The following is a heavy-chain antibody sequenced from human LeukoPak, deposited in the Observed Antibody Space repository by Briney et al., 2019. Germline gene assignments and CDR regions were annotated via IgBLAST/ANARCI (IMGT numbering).Heavy chain of an antibody. CDR1: GFTFSSYG. V-gene: IGHV3-33*01. CDR2: IWYDGSNK. D-gene: IGHD1-26*01. Sequence: GGSLRLSCAASGFTFSSYGMHWVRQAPGKGLEWVAVIWYDGSNKYYADSVKGRFTISRDNSKNTLYLQMNSLRAEDTAVYYCARAGSGSHPKELGSFDIWGQGTMVTASS. CDR3: ARAGSGSHPKELGSFDI. J-gene: IGHJ3*02.